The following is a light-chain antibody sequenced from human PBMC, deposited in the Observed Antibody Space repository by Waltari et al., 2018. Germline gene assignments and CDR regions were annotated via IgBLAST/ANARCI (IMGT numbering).Light chain of an antibody. CDR1: QSVGRT. CDR2: DAS. V-gene: IGKV3-20*01. CDR3: QKYGRLPAT. Sequence: EIVLTQSPGTLSLSPGQRATLFCRASQSVGRTLAWYQQNPGQAPRLLIYDASTRATGIPDRFSATGSGTDFSLTISRLEPEDFAVYYCQKYGRLPATFGRGTTVEIK. J-gene: IGKJ1*01.